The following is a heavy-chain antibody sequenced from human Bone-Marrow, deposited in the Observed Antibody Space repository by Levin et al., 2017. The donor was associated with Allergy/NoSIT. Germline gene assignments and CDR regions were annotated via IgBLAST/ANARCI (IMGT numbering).Heavy chain of an antibody. Sequence: SQTLSLTCAVYGGSFSSYYWSWLRPAPGKGLEWIGEIDYYGRAKYSPSLKSRVTISVDTSKNQFSLKLNAVTAADTAVYYCASPGYCSSTTCSNWFESWGQGTLVTVSS. CDR2: IDYYGRA. CDR1: GGSFSSYY. CDR3: ASPGYCSSTTCSNWFES. J-gene: IGHJ5*01. D-gene: IGHD2-2*01. V-gene: IGHV4-34*01.